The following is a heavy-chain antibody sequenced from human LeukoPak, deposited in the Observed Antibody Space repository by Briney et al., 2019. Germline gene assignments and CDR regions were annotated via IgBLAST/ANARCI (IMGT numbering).Heavy chain of an antibody. Sequence: GSLRLSCAASGFPFSSYAMSWVRQAPGKGLEWVSAISGSGGSTYYADSVKGRFTISRDNSKNTLYLQMNSLRAEDTAVYYCAKDVEKSVVPAAVLNWGQGTLVTVSS. D-gene: IGHD2-2*01. CDR2: ISGSGGST. V-gene: IGHV3-23*01. CDR3: AKDVEKSVVPAAVLN. J-gene: IGHJ4*02. CDR1: GFPFSSYA.